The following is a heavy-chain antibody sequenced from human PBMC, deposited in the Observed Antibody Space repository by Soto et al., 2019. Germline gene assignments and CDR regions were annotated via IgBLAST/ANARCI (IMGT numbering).Heavy chain of an antibody. CDR1: GGSISSYY. CDR2: IYDTGRT. D-gene: IGHD3-16*01. Sequence: PSETLSLTCTVSGGSISSYYWSWIRQTPGKGLEWIGYIYDTGRTNYNPSLKSRVTISVDTSKNQFSLKLSSVTAADTAVYFCAIKRDGGIFHIWGQGTMVTVSS. CDR3: AIKRDGGIFHI. V-gene: IGHV4-59*12. J-gene: IGHJ3*02.